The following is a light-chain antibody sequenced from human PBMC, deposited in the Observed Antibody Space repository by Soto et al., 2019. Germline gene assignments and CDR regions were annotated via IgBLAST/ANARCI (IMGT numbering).Light chain of an antibody. CDR2: KAS. J-gene: IGKJ1*01. CDR3: QQYKSYPWT. CDR1: QSVSAW. V-gene: IGKV1-5*03. Sequence: DIQMTRSPSTLSASVGDRVTITCRASQSVSAWLAWYQQNPGKAPNLLIYKASNLETGVPARFSGSGSGTEFTLTISSLQPDDFATYYCQQYKSYPWTFGQGTKVEIK.